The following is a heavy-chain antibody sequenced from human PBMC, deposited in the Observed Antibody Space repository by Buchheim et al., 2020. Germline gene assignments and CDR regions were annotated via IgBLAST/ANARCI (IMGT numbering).Heavy chain of an antibody. J-gene: IGHJ5*02. V-gene: IGHV4-59*08. CDR1: GGFISSYY. D-gene: IGHD3-16*01. CDR2: IYYSGST. CDR3: ARHVYWGWFDP. Sequence: QVQLQESGPGLVKPSETLSLTCTVSGGFISSYYWSWIRQPPGKGLEWIGYIYYSGSTNYNPSLKSRVTISVDTSKNQFSLKLSSVTAADTAVYYCARHVYWGWFDPGAREP.